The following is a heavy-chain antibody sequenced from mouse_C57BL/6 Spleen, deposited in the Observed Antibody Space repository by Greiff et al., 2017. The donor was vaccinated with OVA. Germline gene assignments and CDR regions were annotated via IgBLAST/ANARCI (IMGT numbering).Heavy chain of an antibody. J-gene: IGHJ2*01. CDR1: GYAFSSSW. Sequence: VQLQESGPELVKPGASVKISCKASGYAFSSSWMNWVKQRPGKGLEWIGRIYPGDGDTNYNGKFKGKATLTADKSSSTAYMQLSSLKSEDSAVYFCARSLGNYWGQGTTLTVSS. V-gene: IGHV1-82*01. CDR2: IYPGDGDT. CDR3: ARSLGNY.